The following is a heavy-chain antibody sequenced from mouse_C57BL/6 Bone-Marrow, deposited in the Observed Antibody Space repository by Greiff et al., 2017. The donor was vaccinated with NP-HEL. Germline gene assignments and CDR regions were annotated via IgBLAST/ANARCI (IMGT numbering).Heavy chain of an antibody. CDR1: GFTFSDFY. D-gene: IGHD2-5*01. J-gene: IGHJ1*03. Sequence: EVKLMESGGGLVQSGRSLRLSCATSGFTFSDFYMEWVRQAPGKGLEWIAASRNKANDYTTEYSASVKGRFIVSRDTSQSILYLQMNALRAEDTAIYYCARDVHSNYAWYFDVWGTGTTVTVSS. V-gene: IGHV7-1*01. CDR3: ARDVHSNYAWYFDV. CDR2: SRNKANDYTT.